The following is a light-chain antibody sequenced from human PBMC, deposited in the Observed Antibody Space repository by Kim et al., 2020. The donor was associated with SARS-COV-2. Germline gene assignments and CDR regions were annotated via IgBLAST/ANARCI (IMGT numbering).Light chain of an antibody. J-gene: IGKJ2*02. V-gene: IGKV3-20*01. CDR3: QQYDTAPCT. Sequence: LSPGERPTPSCRTSQTVISSFVGWYQQKPSQARRLLIYGASDKATGVPDRFSGSGSRTDFTLTISRLEPEEWAVYDCQQYDTAPCTFGQGTKLEI. CDR1: QTVISSF. CDR2: GAS.